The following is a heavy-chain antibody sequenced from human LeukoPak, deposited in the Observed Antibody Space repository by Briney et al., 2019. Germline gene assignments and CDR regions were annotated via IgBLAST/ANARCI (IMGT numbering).Heavy chain of an antibody. CDR1: GFTFSSYS. D-gene: IGHD2-2*01. CDR3: ARGPWDIVVVPAANDAFDI. CDR2: ISISSNYI. V-gene: IGHV3-21*01. Sequence: PGGSLRLSCAASGFTFSSYSMNWVRQAPGKGLECVSFISISSNYIYYADSLKGRFTISRDNAKNSLYLQMNSLRAEDTAVYYCARGPWDIVVVPAANDAFDIWGQGTMVTVSS. J-gene: IGHJ3*02.